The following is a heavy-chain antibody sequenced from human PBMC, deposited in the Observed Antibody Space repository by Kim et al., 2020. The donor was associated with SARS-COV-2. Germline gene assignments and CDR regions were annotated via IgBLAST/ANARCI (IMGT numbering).Heavy chain of an antibody. J-gene: IGHJ4*02. CDR2: ISYDGSNK. CDR1: GFTFSSYG. Sequence: GGSLRLSCAASGFTFSSYGMHWVRQAPGKGLEWVAVISYDGSNKYYADSVKGRFTISRDNSKNTLYLQMNSLRAEDTAVYYCAKEPWRGGGSGHFDYWGQGTLVTVSS. D-gene: IGHD2-15*01. V-gene: IGHV3-30*18. CDR3: AKEPWRGGGSGHFDY.